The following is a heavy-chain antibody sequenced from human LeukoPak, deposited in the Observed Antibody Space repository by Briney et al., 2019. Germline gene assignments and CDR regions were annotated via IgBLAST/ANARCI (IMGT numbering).Heavy chain of an antibody. CDR3: ARESFAARWD. Sequence: PGGSLRLSCAASGFAFTTYWMSWVRQLPGKGLEWVANINQDGTEKYYVDSVKGRFTISRDNANNLLYLQMNSLRAEDTAVYYCARESFAARWDWGQGTLVTVSS. CDR2: INQDGTEK. J-gene: IGHJ4*02. D-gene: IGHD6-6*01. CDR1: GFAFTTYW. V-gene: IGHV3-7*01.